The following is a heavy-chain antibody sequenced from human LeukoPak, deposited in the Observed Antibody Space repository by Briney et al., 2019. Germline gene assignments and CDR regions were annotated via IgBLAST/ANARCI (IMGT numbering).Heavy chain of an antibody. CDR2: INHSGST. J-gene: IGHJ4*02. Sequence: SETLSLTCAVYGGSFSGYYWSWIRQPPGKGLEWIGEINHSGSTNYNPSLKSRVTISVDTSKNQFSLKLSSVSAADTAVYYCARDAAADYWGQGTLVTVSS. D-gene: IGHD2-2*01. CDR1: GGSFSGYY. V-gene: IGHV4-34*01. CDR3: ARDAAADY.